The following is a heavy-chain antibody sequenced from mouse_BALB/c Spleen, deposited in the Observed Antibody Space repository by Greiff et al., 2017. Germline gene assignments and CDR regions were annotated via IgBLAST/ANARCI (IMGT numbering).Heavy chain of an antibody. CDR2: IWSGGST. CDR1: GFSLTSYG. Sequence: QGQLKESGPGLVQPSQSLSITCTVSGFSLTSYGVHWVRQSPGKGLEWLGVIWSGGSTDYNAAFISRLSISKDNSKSQVFFKMNSLQADDTAIYYCARNTPFLYYGYAMDYWGQGTSVTVSS. J-gene: IGHJ4*01. D-gene: IGHD1-2*01. CDR3: ARNTPFLYYGYAMDY. V-gene: IGHV2-4-1*01.